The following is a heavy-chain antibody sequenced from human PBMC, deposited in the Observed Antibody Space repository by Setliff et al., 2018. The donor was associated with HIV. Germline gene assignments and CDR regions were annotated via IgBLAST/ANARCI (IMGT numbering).Heavy chain of an antibody. CDR3: ARGASSSAVYYYYYYMDV. D-gene: IGHD6-6*01. Sequence: SVKVSCKTSGGTFSNYGTNWVRQAPGQGLEWMGRIIPRFDITNYPQKFQGRVRLTADKSKNQFSLRLTSVTAADTAVYYCARGASSSAVYYYYYYMDVWGKGTTVTVSS. CDR1: GGTFSNYG. V-gene: IGHV1-69*04. J-gene: IGHJ6*03. CDR2: IIPRFDIT.